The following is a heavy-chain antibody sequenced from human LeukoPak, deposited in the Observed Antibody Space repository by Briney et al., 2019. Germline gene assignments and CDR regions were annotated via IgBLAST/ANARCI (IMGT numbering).Heavy chain of an antibody. CDR2: ISYSGSP. CDR3: ARVPYGSGTYYFDY. D-gene: IGHD3-10*01. V-gene: IGHV4-30-4*01. J-gene: IGHJ4*02. CDR1: GGSINSGDSY. Sequence: SEALSLTCTVSGGSINSGDSYWGWIRQPPGKSLEWIGYISYSGSPYYNPSLRGRVAISGDTSKNQFSLRLGSVTAADTAVYYCARVPYGSGTYYFDYWGPGILVTVSS.